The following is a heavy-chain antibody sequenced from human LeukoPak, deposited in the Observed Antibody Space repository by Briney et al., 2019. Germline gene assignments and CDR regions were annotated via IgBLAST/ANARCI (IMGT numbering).Heavy chain of an antibody. CDR1: GYTFTGYY. V-gene: IGHV1-2*02. CDR2: INPNSGGT. Sequence: GASVKVSCKASGYTFTGYYMHWVRQAPGQGLEWMGWINPNSGGTNYAQKFQGRVTMTEDTSTDTAYMELSSLRSEDTAVYYCATGWTEWELLGNYWGQGTLVTVSS. D-gene: IGHD1-26*01. J-gene: IGHJ4*02. CDR3: ATGWTEWELLGNY.